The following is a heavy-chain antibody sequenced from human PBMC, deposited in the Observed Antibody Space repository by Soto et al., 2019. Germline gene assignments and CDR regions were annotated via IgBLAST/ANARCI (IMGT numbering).Heavy chain of an antibody. V-gene: IGHV4-34*01. CDR1: GGSFSGYY. D-gene: IGHD6-6*01. CDR2: INHSGST. CDR3: ARGLRYSSSAPSWFDP. J-gene: IGHJ5*02. Sequence: SETLSLTCAVYGGSFSGYYWSWIRQPPGKGLEWIGEINHSGSTNYNPSLKSRVTISVDTSKNQFSLKLSSVTAADTAVYYCARGLRYSSSAPSWFDPWGQGTLVTVS.